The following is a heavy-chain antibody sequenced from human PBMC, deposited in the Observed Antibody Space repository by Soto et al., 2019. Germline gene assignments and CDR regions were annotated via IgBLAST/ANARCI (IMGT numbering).Heavy chain of an antibody. V-gene: IGHV1-2*04. D-gene: IGHD5-18*01. CDR1: GYTFTGYY. CDR3: AREGDTAGGLDY. Sequence: ASVKVSCKASGYTFTGYYMHWVRQAPGQGLEWMGWINPNSGGTNYAQKFQGWVTMTRDTSISTAYMELGRLRSDDTAVYYCAREGDTAGGLDYWGQGTLVTVSS. CDR2: INPNSGGT. J-gene: IGHJ4*02.